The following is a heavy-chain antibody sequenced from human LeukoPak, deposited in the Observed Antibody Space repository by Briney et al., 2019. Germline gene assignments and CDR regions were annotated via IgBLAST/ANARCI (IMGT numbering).Heavy chain of an antibody. J-gene: IGHJ4*02. CDR1: GFTFSSYW. CDR3: ARDEHYYDSSGYWGLDY. D-gene: IGHD3-22*01. Sequence: GGSLRLSCAASGFTFSSYWMSWVRQAPGKGLEWVANIKQDGSEIYYVDSVKGRFTISRDNAKNSLYLQMNSLRAEDTAVYYCARDEHYYDSSGYWGLDYWGQGTLVTVSS. CDR2: IKQDGSEI. V-gene: IGHV3-7*01.